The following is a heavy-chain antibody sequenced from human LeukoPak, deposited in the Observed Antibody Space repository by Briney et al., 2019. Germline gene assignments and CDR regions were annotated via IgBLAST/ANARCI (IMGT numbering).Heavy chain of an antibody. CDR1: GYTFTGYY. V-gene: IGHV1-2*06. CDR2: INPNSGGT. J-gene: IGHJ4*02. Sequence: ASVKASCKASGYTFTGYYMHWVRQAPGQGLEWMGRINPNSGGTNYAQKFQGRVTMTRDTSISTAYMELSRLRSDDTAVYYCARDLDSGSYYPFDYWGQGTLVTVSS. D-gene: IGHD1-26*01. CDR3: ARDLDSGSYYPFDY.